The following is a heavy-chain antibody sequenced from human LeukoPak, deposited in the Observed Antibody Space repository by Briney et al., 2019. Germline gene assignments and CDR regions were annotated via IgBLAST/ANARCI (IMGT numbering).Heavy chain of an antibody. J-gene: IGHJ4*02. Sequence: GGSPRLSCAASGFTFSSYWMSWVRQAPGKGLEWVANIKQDGSEKYYVDSVKGRFTISRDNAKNSLYLQMNSLRAEDTALYYCAKVHYYGSGSYYIDYWGQGTLVTVSS. CDR1: GFTFSSYW. CDR2: IKQDGSEK. V-gene: IGHV3-7*03. CDR3: AKVHYYGSGSYYIDY. D-gene: IGHD3-10*01.